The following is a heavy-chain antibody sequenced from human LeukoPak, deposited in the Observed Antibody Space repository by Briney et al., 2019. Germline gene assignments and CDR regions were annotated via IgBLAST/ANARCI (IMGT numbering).Heavy chain of an antibody. J-gene: IGHJ4*02. D-gene: IGHD3-9*01. CDR1: GFTFSSYS. CDR3: AREWGGDILTGYYPVFDY. CDR2: ISSSSSTI. V-gene: IGHV3-48*01. Sequence: PGGSLRLSCAASGFTFSSYSMNWVHQAPGKGLEWVSYISSSSSTIYYADSVKGRFTISRDNAKSSLYLQMNSLRAEDTAVYYCAREWGGDILTGYYPVFDYWGQGTLVTVSS.